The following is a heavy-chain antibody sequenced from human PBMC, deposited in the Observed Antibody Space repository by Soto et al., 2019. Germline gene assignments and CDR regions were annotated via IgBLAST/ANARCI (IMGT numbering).Heavy chain of an antibody. CDR3: VRDGTKTLRDWFDP. CDR1: GASISGFY. CDR2: IYATGTT. Sequence: SETLSLTCTVSGASISGFYWSWIRKSAGKGLEWIGRIYATGTTDYDPSLKSRVMMSVDTSKKQFSLKLRSVTAADTAVYYCVRDGTKTLRDWFDPWGQGISVTVSS. J-gene: IGHJ5*02. V-gene: IGHV4-4*07. D-gene: IGHD1-1*01.